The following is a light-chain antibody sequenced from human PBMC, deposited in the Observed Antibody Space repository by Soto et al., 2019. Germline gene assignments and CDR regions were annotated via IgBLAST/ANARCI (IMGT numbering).Light chain of an antibody. CDR1: QSVRNNY. Sequence: EIVLTQSPDTLSLPPGERATLSCRASQSVRNNYLAWYQQKPGQAPRFLIYDASSRATGIPDRFSGSGSGTDFTLTINRLEPEDFAVYYCQQYGSTPLTFGGGTKVDIE. CDR2: DAS. J-gene: IGKJ4*01. CDR3: QQYGSTPLT. V-gene: IGKV3-20*01.